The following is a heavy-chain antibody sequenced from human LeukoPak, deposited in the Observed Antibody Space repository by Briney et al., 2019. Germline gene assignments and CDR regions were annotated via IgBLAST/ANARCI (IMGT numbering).Heavy chain of an antibody. Sequence: GASVKVSCKASGYTFTGYYMHWVRQAPGQGLEWMGWINPNSGGTNYAQKFQGRVTMTRDTSISTAYMELSSLRSDDTAVYFCARARRDGYTDYFDYWGQGTLFTVSS. CDR2: INPNSGGT. CDR1: GYTFTGYY. D-gene: IGHD5-24*01. V-gene: IGHV1-2*02. CDR3: ARARRDGYTDYFDY. J-gene: IGHJ4*02.